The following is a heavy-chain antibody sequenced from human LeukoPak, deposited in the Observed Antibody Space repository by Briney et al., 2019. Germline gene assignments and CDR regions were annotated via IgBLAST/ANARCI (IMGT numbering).Heavy chain of an antibody. D-gene: IGHD3-3*01. Sequence: SVKVSCKASGGTFSSYAISWVRQAPGQGLEWMGGIIPIFGTANYAQKFQGRVTITTDESTSTAYMELSSLRSEDTAVYYCARESAVWRAPENDAFDSWGQGTMVTVSS. CDR2: IIPIFGTA. J-gene: IGHJ3*02. V-gene: IGHV1-69*05. CDR3: ARESAVWRAPENDAFDS. CDR1: GGTFSSYA.